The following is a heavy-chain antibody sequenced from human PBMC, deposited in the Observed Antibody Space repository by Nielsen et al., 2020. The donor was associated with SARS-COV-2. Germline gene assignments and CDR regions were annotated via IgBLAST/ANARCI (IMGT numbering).Heavy chain of an antibody. Sequence: ASVKVSCKASGYTFTSYYMHWVRQAPGQGLEWMGIINLSGGSTSYAQKFQGRVTMTRDTSTSTVYMELSSLRSEDTAVYYCARDCDYGYSSSSPGRKINYYYMDVWGKGTTVTVSS. CDR3: ARDCDYGYSSSSPGRKINYYYMDV. D-gene: IGHD6-6*01. J-gene: IGHJ6*03. CDR1: GYTFTSYY. V-gene: IGHV1-46*01. CDR2: INLSGGST.